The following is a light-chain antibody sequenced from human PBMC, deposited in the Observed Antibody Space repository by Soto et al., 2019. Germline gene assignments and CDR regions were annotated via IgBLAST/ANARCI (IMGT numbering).Light chain of an antibody. J-gene: IGKJ1*01. CDR3: QQYNNWPPAWT. Sequence: IVMTQSPATLSVSPGERATLSCRASQSVRSNLAWYQQNPGQSPRLLIYGASTRATGIPARFSGSGSGTQYTLTISSMQSEDFAVYYCQQYNNWPPAWTFGQGTKVDIK. V-gene: IGKV3-15*01. CDR2: GAS. CDR1: QSVRSN.